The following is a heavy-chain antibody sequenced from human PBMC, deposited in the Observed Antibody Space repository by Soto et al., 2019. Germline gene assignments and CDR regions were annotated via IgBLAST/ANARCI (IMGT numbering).Heavy chain of an antibody. Sequence: PGGSLRLSCAASGFTFSSCAMGWVRQAPGKGLEWVSDIIDSGASTYYADSVKGRFTIPRDNSKNTLYLQMNSLRAEDTAVYYCANPSFTVVMWGNAFDIWGQGTMVTVSS. V-gene: IGHV3-23*01. CDR1: GFTFSSCA. CDR3: ANPSFTVVMWGNAFDI. D-gene: IGHD2-15*01. CDR2: IIDSGAST. J-gene: IGHJ3*02.